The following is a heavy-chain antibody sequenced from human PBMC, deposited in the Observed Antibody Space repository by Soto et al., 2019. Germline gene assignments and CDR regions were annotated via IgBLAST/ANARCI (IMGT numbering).Heavy chain of an antibody. Sequence: QVQLVQSGAEVKKPGASVKVSCKASGYTFTTYDISWVRQAPGQGLEWMGRISTYNGNTNYPQSLQGRLTMTTDTSTSTAYMELRSLKSDDTAVYYCARDPYHVLMVTAPKLYGMDVWGQGTTVTVSS. CDR3: ARDPYHVLMVTAPKLYGMDV. V-gene: IGHV1-18*01. CDR1: GYTFTTYD. J-gene: IGHJ6*02. D-gene: IGHD2-8*01. CDR2: ISTYNGNT.